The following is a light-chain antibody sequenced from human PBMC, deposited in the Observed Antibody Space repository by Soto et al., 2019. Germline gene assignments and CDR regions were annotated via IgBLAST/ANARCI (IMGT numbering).Light chain of an antibody. J-gene: IGLJ3*02. CDR2: EVT. Sequence: QSVLTQPPSASGSPEQSVTFSCTGTSSDVGGYNYVSWYQQHPGRAPKLIIYEVTKRPSGVPDRFSGSKSGNTASLTVSGLQAEDEADYYCSSYAGSNNWVFGGGTKLTVL. CDR1: SSDVGGYNY. V-gene: IGLV2-8*01. CDR3: SSYAGSNNWV.